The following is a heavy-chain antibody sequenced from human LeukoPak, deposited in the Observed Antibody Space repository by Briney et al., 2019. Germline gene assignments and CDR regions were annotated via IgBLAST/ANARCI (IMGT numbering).Heavy chain of an antibody. CDR1: GFTFSSYS. D-gene: IGHD4-17*01. Sequence: GGSLRLSCAASGFTFSSYSMNWVRQAPGKGLEWVSSISSSSSYIYYADSVKGRFTISRDNAKNSLYLQMNSLRAEDTAVYYCARAPKRRATVTRGGLYAFDIWGQGTMVTVSS. J-gene: IGHJ3*02. V-gene: IGHV3-21*01. CDR2: ISSSSSYI. CDR3: ARAPKRRATVTRGGLYAFDI.